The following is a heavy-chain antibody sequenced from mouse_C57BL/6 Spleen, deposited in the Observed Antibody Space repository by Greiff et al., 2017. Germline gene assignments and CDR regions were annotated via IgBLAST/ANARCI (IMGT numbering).Heavy chain of an antibody. V-gene: IGHV2-3*01. J-gene: IGHJ3*01. CDR2: IWGDGST. CDR3: AKPSIYYGNWFAY. Sequence: VKLVESGPGLVAPSQSLSITCTVSGFSLTSYGVSWVRQPPGKGLEWLGVIWGDGSTNYHSALISRLSISKDNSKSQVFLKLNSLQTEDTATYDCAKPSIYYGNWFAYWGQGTLVTVSA. CDR1: GFSLTSYG. D-gene: IGHD2-1*01.